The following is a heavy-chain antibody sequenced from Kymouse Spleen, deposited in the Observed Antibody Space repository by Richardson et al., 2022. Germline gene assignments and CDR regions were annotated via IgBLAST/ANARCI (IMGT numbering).Heavy chain of an antibody. D-gene: IGHD6-13*01. CDR1: GGSFSGYY. Sequence: QVQLQQWGAGLLKPSETLSLTCAVYGGSFSGYYWSWIRQPPGKGLEWIGEINHSGSTNYNPSLKSRVTISVDTSKNQFSLKLSSVTAADTAVYYCARRGYSSSWSPFDYWGQGTLVTVSS. CDR3: ARRGYSSSWSPFDY. J-gene: IGHJ4*02. V-gene: IGHV4-34*01. CDR2: INHSGST.